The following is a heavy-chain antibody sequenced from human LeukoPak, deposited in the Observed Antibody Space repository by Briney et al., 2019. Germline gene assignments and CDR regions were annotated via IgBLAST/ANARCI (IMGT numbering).Heavy chain of an antibody. CDR2: IIPILGIA. Sequence: SVKVSCKASGGTFSSYAISWVRRAPGQGLEWMGRIIPILGIANYAQKFQGRVTITADKSTSTAYMELSSLRSEDTAVYYCARTGEDLADVTTVTMGWFDPWGQGTLVTVSS. V-gene: IGHV1-69*04. CDR3: ARTGEDLADVTTVTMGWFDP. J-gene: IGHJ5*02. CDR1: GGTFSSYA. D-gene: IGHD4-17*01.